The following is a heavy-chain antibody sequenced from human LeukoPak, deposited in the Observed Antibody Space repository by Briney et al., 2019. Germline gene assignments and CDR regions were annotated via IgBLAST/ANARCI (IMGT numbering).Heavy chain of an antibody. J-gene: IGHJ4*02. CDR1: GGSFSGYY. Sequence: PSETLSLTCAVYGGSFSGYYWSWIRQPPGKGLEWIGEINHSGSTNYNPSLKSRVTISVDTSKNQFSLKLSSVTAADTAVYYCARAPPYIAAAIFDYWGQGTLVTVSS. D-gene: IGHD6-13*01. V-gene: IGHV4-34*01. CDR2: INHSGST. CDR3: ARAPPYIAAAIFDY.